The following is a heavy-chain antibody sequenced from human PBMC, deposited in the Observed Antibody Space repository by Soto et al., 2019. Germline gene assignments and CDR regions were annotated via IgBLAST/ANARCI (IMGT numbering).Heavy chain of an antibody. D-gene: IGHD4-17*01. Sequence: EVQLVESGGGLVKPGGSLRLSCAASGFIFSSYTMTWVRQAPGKGLEWVSSISSSSSNIEYANSVKGRFSVSRDNANNSLFIQINRLRAEDTAVYYCAREDYAGASPRFDYWGRGALVTVSS. J-gene: IGHJ4*02. CDR2: ISSSSSNI. V-gene: IGHV3-21*01. CDR3: AREDYAGASPRFDY. CDR1: GFIFSSYT.